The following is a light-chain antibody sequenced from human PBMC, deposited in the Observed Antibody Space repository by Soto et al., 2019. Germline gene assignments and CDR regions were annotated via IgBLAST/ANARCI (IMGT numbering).Light chain of an antibody. CDR2: GNS. CDR1: SSNIGAGYD. V-gene: IGLV1-40*01. J-gene: IGLJ2*01. CDR3: QSYDSSLSGVV. Sequence: QLVLTQPPSVSGAPGQRVTISRTGSSSNIGAGYDVHWYQQLPETAPKLLIYGNSNRPSGVPDRFSGSKSGTSASLAITGLQAEDEADYYCQSYDSSLSGVVFGGGTKLTVL.